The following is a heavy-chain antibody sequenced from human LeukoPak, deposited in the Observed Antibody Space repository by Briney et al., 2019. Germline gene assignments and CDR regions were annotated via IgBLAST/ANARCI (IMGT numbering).Heavy chain of an antibody. V-gene: IGHV3-48*03. Sequence: GGSLRLSGAASGFTFSSYEMNWVRQAPGKGLEWVSHISSSGSTIYYTDSVKGRFTISRDNSKNSLYLQMNSLRAEDTAIYYCARTVARIGCWGQGTLVTVSS. CDR3: ARTVARIGC. CDR2: ISSSGSTI. CDR1: GFTFSSYE. J-gene: IGHJ4*02. D-gene: IGHD4-23*01.